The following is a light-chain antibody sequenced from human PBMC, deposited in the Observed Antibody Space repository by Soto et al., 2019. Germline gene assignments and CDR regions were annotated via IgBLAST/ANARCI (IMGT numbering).Light chain of an antibody. V-gene: IGKV1-5*01. Sequence: DIPMTQSPSTLSASVGDRVTITCRASQSISSWLAWYQQKPGKAPKVLIYDASSLESDVPSRFTGIGSGTYFTLSISSPPLAVFAPYYEHQYNYYSSFTFGQRTKLVI. CDR3: HQYNYYSSFT. J-gene: IGKJ2*01. CDR2: DAS. CDR1: QSISSW.